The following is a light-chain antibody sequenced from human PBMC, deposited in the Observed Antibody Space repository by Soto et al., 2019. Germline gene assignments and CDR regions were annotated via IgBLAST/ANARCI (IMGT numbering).Light chain of an antibody. CDR3: QQYGSSPPWT. V-gene: IGKV3-20*01. Sequence: EIVLTQPPATLSLSPGERATLSCWASQSVSNYLVWYQQKPGQAPRLLIYGASSRATGIPDRFSGSGSGTDFTLTISRLEPEDFAVYYCQQYGSSPPWTFGQGTKVDIK. J-gene: IGKJ1*01. CDR1: QSVSNY. CDR2: GAS.